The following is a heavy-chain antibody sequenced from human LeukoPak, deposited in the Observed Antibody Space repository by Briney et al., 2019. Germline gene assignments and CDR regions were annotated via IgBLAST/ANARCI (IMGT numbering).Heavy chain of an antibody. D-gene: IGHD6-6*01. V-gene: IGHV3-48*03. Sequence: PGGSLRLSCVASGFTFSSYEMNWVRQAPGKGLKWVSYISSSGSTIYYADSLKGRFTISRDNAKNSLHLQMNSLRAEDTAVYYCARGSEQLYNWFDPWGQGTLVTVSA. CDR1: GFTFSSYE. CDR3: ARGSEQLYNWFDP. CDR2: ISSSGSTI. J-gene: IGHJ5*02.